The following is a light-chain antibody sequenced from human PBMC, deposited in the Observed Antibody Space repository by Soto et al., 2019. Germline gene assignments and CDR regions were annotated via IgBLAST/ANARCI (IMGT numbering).Light chain of an antibody. J-gene: IGLJ3*02. V-gene: IGLV2-23*01. CDR1: GSGLGNYNL. CDR2: EST. CDR3: CSCVSGSPFDVL. Sequence: QSALTQPASVSGSPGQSVTISCTGRGSGLGNYNLVSWYQQTPGQAPRLVIYESTKRTSGVSDRFSGSKSGNTASLTISGLQAEAEADYYCCSCVSGSPFDVLFGGGTQLTVL.